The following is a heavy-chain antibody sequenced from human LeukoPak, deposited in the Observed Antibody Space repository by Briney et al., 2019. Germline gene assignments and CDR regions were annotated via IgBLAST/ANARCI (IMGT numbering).Heavy chain of an antibody. Sequence: GGSLRLSCEVSGFSFSNYWMTWVRQAPGKGLEWVAKIKQDGTVRYHVDSVKGRFTVSRDNAKNSLYLQMNNLRAEDTAVYYCARDKGTVTPRGYYYYIDVWGRGTTVAVSS. J-gene: IGHJ6*03. CDR1: GFSFSNYW. V-gene: IGHV3-7*01. CDR3: ARDKGTVTPRGYYYYIDV. D-gene: IGHD4-11*01. CDR2: IKQDGTVR.